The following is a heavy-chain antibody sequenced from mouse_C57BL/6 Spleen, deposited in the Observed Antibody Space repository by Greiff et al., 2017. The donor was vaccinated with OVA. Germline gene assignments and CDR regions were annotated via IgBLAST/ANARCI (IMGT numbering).Heavy chain of an antibody. J-gene: IGHJ4*01. CDR1: GYTFTSYW. CDR2: IHPNSGST. CDR3: ARRGDLDAMDD. Sequence: QVQLQQPGAELVKPGASVKLSCKASGYTFTSYWMHWVKQRPGQGLEWIGMIHPNSGSTNYNEKFKSKATLTVDKSSSTAYMQLSSLTSEDSAVYYCARRGDLDAMDDWGQGTSVTVSS. V-gene: IGHV1-64*01.